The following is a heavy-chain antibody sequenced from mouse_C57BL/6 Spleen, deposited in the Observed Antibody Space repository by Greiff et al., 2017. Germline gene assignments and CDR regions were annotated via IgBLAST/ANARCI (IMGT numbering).Heavy chain of an antibody. D-gene: IGHD2-12*01. CDR3: TRYCYDGYAMGY. CDR1: GFTFSSYA. V-gene: IGHV5-9-1*02. Sequence: EVQVVESGEGLVKPGGSLKLSCAASGFTFSSYAMSWVRQTPEKRLEWVAYISSGGDYISYADTVKGRFTISRDNARNALYLQMSSLKSEDTALYYCTRYCYDGYAMGYWGQGTSVTVST. CDR2: ISSGGDYI. J-gene: IGHJ4*01.